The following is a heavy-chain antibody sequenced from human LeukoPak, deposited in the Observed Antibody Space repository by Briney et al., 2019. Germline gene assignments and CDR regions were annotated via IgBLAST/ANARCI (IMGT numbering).Heavy chain of an antibody. V-gene: IGHV1-8*03. Sequence: ASVKVSCKASGYTFTSYDINWVRQATGQGLEWMGWMNPNSGNTGYAQKFQGRVTITRNTSISTAYMELSSLRSEDTAVYYCARGRGGDYYDSSGYQKYFDYWGQGTLVTVSS. CDR2: MNPNSGNT. CDR1: GYTFTSYD. D-gene: IGHD3-22*01. CDR3: ARGRGGDYYDSSGYQKYFDY. J-gene: IGHJ4*02.